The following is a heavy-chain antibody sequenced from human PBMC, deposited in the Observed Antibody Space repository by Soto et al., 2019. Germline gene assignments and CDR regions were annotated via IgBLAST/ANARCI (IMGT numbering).Heavy chain of an antibody. CDR2: IYYNGST. Sequence: SETLSLTCTVSGGSISSGDYYWSWIRQPPGKGLEWIGYIYYNGSTYYNPSLKSRVTISVDTSKNQFSLKLSSVTAADTAVYYCARGAVVVAQQFDYWGQGTLVTVSS. D-gene: IGHD2-15*01. J-gene: IGHJ4*02. V-gene: IGHV4-30-4*01. CDR1: GGSISSGDYY. CDR3: ARGAVVVAQQFDY.